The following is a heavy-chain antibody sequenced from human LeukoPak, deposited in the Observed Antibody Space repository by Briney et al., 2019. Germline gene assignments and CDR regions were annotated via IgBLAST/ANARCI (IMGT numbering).Heavy chain of an antibody. D-gene: IGHD4-23*01. J-gene: IGHJ6*03. V-gene: IGHV1-2*02. CDR3: ARVATTVAPRYYYYYMDD. CDR1: GNPFTGNY. Sequence: ASVKFPCRVLGNPFTGNYFHGGRQPPGQGLEWRDGTTLNSGGTNYAQKFQGRVTMTRDTSISTAYMELSRLRSDDTAVYYCARVATTVAPRYYYYYMDDWGKGTTVTISS. CDR2: TTLNSGGT.